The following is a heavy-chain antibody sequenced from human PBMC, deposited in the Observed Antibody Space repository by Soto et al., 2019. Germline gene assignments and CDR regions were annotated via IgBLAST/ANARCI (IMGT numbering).Heavy chain of an antibody. CDR3: GRVMIGTSRHTDSDY. CDR2: IDYNGVT. Sequence: SETLSLTCSVSGASISSRDYYWGWIRQTPGKGLEWIGNIDYNGVTYSNPSLKSRVTVSKDTSKNQFSLKVASVTAADTASYYCGRVMIGTSRHTDSDYWGQGTQVTVSS. J-gene: IGHJ4*02. V-gene: IGHV4-39*01. D-gene: IGHD2-2*01. CDR1: GASISSRDYY.